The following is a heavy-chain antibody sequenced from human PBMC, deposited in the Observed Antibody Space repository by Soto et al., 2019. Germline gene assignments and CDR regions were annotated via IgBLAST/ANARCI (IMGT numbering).Heavy chain of an antibody. CDR2: INPNTGGT. J-gene: IGHJ6*02. V-gene: IGHV1-2*02. CDR1: GYIFTSYY. D-gene: IGHD6-19*01. Sequence: QVLLVQSGAEVKRPGTSVKVSCKASGYIFTSYYVHWVRQVPGQGLEWMGWINPNTGGTNYAQRFEGRVTMTRDTSISTAYMELGSLRSEDSAVYYCVSGRITVVGSRAYYSMDVWGQGTTVTVSS. CDR3: VSGRITVVGSRAYYSMDV.